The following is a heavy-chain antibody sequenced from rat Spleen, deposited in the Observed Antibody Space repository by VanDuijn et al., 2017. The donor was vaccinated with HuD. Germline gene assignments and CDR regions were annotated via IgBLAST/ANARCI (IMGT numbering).Heavy chain of an antibody. V-gene: IGHV5-7*01. J-gene: IGHJ2*01. CDR3: ARRDGYPFFDY. D-gene: IGHD1-7*01. Sequence: EAQLVESGGGLVQPGRSLKLSCAASGFTFSDYNMAWVCQAPTKGLEWVATISYDGSSTYYRDSVKGRFTISRDNAKSTLYLQMDSLRSEDTATYYCARRDGYPFFDYWGQGVMVTVSS. CDR1: GFTFSDYN. CDR2: ISYDGSST.